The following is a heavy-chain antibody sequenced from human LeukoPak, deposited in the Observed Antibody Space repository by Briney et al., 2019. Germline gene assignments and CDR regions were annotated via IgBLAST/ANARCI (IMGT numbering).Heavy chain of an antibody. D-gene: IGHD6-13*01. V-gene: IGHV3-30-3*01. Sequence: GGSLRLSCAASGFTFSSYAMPWVRQAPGKGLEWVAVISYDGSNKDYADSVKGRFTISRDNSKNTLYLQMNSLRVEDTAVYYCASRYSSSWYVLDYWGQGTLVTAST. CDR3: ASRYSSSWYVLDY. CDR1: GFTFSSYA. J-gene: IGHJ4*02. CDR2: ISYDGSNK.